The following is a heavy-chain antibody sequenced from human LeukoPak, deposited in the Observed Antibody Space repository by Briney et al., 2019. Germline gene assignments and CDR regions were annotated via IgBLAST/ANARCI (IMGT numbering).Heavy chain of an antibody. J-gene: IGHJ4*02. V-gene: IGHV3-48*03. D-gene: IGHD4-17*01. Sequence: GGSLRLSCAASGFTFSSYEMNWVRQAPGKGLEWVSYISSSGSTIYYADSVKGRFTISRDNAKNSLYLQMNSLRAEDTAVYYCARRAYGDYYFDYWGQGTLVTVSS. CDR1: GFTFSSYE. CDR3: ARRAYGDYYFDY. CDR2: ISSSGSTI.